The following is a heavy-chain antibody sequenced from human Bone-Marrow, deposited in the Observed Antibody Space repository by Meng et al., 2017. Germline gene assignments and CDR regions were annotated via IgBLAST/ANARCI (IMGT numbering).Heavy chain of an antibody. J-gene: IGHJ4*02. Sequence: QVQLQESGPGLVKPSGTLSLTCAVSGGSVSSGDYYWSWIRQHPGKGLEWIGCIYYSGSTYYNPSLKSRVTISVDKSKNQFSLKLSSVTAADTAVYYCARGPYYYDSSGPYYFDYWGQGTLVTVSS. CDR2: IYYSGST. D-gene: IGHD3-22*01. CDR3: ARGPYYYDSSGPYYFDY. CDR1: GGSVSSGDYY. V-gene: IGHV4-31*11.